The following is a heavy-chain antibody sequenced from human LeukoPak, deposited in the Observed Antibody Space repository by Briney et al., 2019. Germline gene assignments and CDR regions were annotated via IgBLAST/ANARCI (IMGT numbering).Heavy chain of an antibody. J-gene: IGHJ6*03. CDR3: ARTPNYGSSGYLVHYYYYMDV. D-gene: IGHD3-22*01. Sequence: PSETLSLTCTVSGGSISSYYWSWIRQPAGKGLEWIGRIYTSGSTNYNPSLKSRVTMSVDTSKNQFSLKLSSVTAADTAVYYCARTPNYGSSGYLVHYYYYMDVWGKGTTVTVSS. V-gene: IGHV4-4*07. CDR2: IYTSGST. CDR1: GGSISSYY.